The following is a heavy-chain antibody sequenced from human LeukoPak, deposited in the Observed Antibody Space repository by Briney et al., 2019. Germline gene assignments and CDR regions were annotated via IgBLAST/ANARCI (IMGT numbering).Heavy chain of an antibody. V-gene: IGHV3-21*01. CDR3: ARASKYYYDSSGYPLDY. J-gene: IGHJ4*02. CDR2: ISSSSSSI. D-gene: IGHD3-22*01. CDR1: SFPFSSYS. Sequence: GSLLLSCAASSFPFSSYSMIWVRRAPGKGLEWVSSISSSSSSIYYADSVKGRFTISRDNAKNSLYLQMNSLRAEDTAVYYCARASKYYYDSSGYPLDYWGQGTLVTVSS.